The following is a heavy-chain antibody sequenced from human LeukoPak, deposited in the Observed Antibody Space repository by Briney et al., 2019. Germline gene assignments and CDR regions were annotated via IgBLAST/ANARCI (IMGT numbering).Heavy chain of an antibody. J-gene: IGHJ4*02. V-gene: IGHV3-23*01. CDR1: GFTFSGSA. CDR2: ISIGGDYT. D-gene: IGHD1-14*01. Sequence: GGSLRLSCAASGFTFSGSAMSWVRQAPGKGLEWVSGISIGGDYTYYADSVKGRFTISRDNSKNTLSLQMSNLRAEDTAIYYCAKLHSATITADFDHWGQGTLVTVSS. CDR3: AKLHSATITADFDH.